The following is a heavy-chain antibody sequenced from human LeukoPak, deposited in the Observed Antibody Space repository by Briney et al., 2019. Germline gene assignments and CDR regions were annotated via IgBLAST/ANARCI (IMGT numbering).Heavy chain of an antibody. CDR3: ARDPPDLLVQLERLSGRYGMDV. Sequence: GASVKVSCKASGYTFTSYGISWVRQAPGQGLEWMGWISAYNGNTNYAQKLQGRVTMTTDTSTSTAYMELRSLRSDDTAVYYCARDPPDLLVQLERLSGRYGMDVWGQGTTVTVSS. CDR1: GYTFTSYG. V-gene: IGHV1-18*01. J-gene: IGHJ6*02. CDR2: ISAYNGNT. D-gene: IGHD1-1*01.